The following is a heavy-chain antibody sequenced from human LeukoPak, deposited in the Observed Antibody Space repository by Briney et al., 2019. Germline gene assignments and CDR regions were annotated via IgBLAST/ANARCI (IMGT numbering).Heavy chain of an antibody. V-gene: IGHV1-69*04. CDR1: GGTFSSYA. J-gene: IGHJ5*02. Sequence: SVKVSCKASGGTFSSYAISWVRQAPGQGLEWMGRIIPIFGIANYAQKSQGRVTITADKSTSTAYMELSSLRSEDTAVYYCARDWGEVVTAIPGGWFDPWGQGTLVTVSS. D-gene: IGHD2-21*02. CDR3: ARDWGEVVTAIPGGWFDP. CDR2: IIPIFGIA.